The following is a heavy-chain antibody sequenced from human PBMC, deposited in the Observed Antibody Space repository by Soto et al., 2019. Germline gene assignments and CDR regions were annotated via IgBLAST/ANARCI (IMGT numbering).Heavy chain of an antibody. CDR1: GGTFSSYA. J-gene: IGHJ6*02. D-gene: IGHD2-2*01. V-gene: IGHV1-69*01. Sequence: QVQLVQSGAEVKKPGSSVKVSCKASGGTFSSYAISWVRQAPGQGLEWMGGIIPIFGTANYAQKFQGRDTITADESTSTAYMELSSLRSEDTAVYYCARGVVPAANYYYYGMDVWGQGTTVTVSS. CDR3: ARGVVPAANYYYYGMDV. CDR2: IIPIFGTA.